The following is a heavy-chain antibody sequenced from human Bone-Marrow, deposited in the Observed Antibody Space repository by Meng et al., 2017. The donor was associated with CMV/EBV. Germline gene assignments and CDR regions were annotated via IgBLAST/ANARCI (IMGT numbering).Heavy chain of an antibody. D-gene: IGHD2/OR15-2a*01. V-gene: IGHV1-2*02. CDR3: ARQFYRDYYYYGMDV. CDR2: INLNGGGT. CDR1: GYTFTNYY. J-gene: IGHJ6*02. Sequence: ASVKVSCKASGYTFTNYYMHWVRQAPGQGLEWMGWINLNGGGTNYAQKFQDRVTMTRDTSISTAYMELSSLRSEDTAVYYCARQFYRDYYYYGMDVWGQGTTVTVSS.